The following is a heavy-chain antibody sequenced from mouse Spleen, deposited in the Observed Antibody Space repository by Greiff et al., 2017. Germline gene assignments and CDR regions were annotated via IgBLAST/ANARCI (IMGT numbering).Heavy chain of an antibody. D-gene: IGHD2-4*01. CDR3: ARENSIYYEYDGFAY. J-gene: IGHJ3*01. CDR1: GYTFTSYW. Sequence: QVQLQQPGTELVKPGASVKLSCKASGYTFTSYWMHWVKQRPGQGLEWIGNINPSNGGTNYNEKFKSKATLTVDKSSSTAYMQLSSLTSEDSAGYYCARENSIYYEYDGFAYWGQGTLVTVSA. V-gene: IGHV1-53*01. CDR2: INPSNGGT.